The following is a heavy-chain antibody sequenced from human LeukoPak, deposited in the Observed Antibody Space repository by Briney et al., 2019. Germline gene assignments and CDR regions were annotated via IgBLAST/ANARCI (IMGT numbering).Heavy chain of an antibody. CDR3: ASDYGDYVWFDP. CDR2: INHSGRT. CDR1: GGSFSGYY. D-gene: IGHD4-17*01. Sequence: SETLSLTCAVYGGSFSGYYWSWIRQPPGKGLEWIGEINHSGRTNYNPSLKTRVTISVNTSKNQFSLKLRSVTAADTAVYYCASDYGDYVWFDPWGQGTLVTVSS. J-gene: IGHJ5*02. V-gene: IGHV4-34*01.